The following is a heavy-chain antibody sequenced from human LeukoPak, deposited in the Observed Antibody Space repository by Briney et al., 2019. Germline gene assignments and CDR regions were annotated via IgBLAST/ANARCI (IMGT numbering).Heavy chain of an antibody. D-gene: IGHD6-25*01. CDR2: IYPGDSDT. CDR1: GYTFTNYW. CDR3: ASAAFVPTDAFDI. V-gene: IGHV5-51*01. J-gene: IGHJ3*02. Sequence: GESLKISCKGSGYTFTNYWIGWVRQMPGKGLEWMGIIYPGDSDTRYSPSFQGQVTISADKSISTAYLQWSSLKASDTAMYYCASAAFVPTDAFDIWGQGTMVTVSS.